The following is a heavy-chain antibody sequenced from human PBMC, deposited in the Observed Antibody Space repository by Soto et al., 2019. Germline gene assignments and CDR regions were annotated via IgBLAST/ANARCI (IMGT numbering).Heavy chain of an antibody. D-gene: IGHD5-12*01. CDR1: GFTFSSYG. CDR2: IWYDGSNK. J-gene: IGHJ6*02. Sequence: GGSLRLSCAASGFTFSSYGMHWVRQAPGKGLEWVAVIWYDGSNKYYADSVKGRFTISRDNSKNTLYLQMNSLRAEDTAVYYCARADSGYAHGYYYYGMDVWGQGTTVTVSS. V-gene: IGHV3-33*01. CDR3: ARADSGYAHGYYYYGMDV.